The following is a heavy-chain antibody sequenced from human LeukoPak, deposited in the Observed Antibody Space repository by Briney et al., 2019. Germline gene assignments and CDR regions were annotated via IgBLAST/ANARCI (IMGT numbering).Heavy chain of an antibody. J-gene: IGHJ4*02. D-gene: IGHD3-22*01. V-gene: IGHV3-48*03. CDR1: GFTFSSCE. Sequence: SGGSLRLSCAASGFTFSSCEMNWVRQAPGKGLEWVSYISSSGSTIYYADSVKGRFTISRDNAKNSLYLQMNSLRAEDTAIYYCARCGRGYDSSGYYSYWGQGTLVTVSS. CDR2: ISSSGSTI. CDR3: ARCGRGYDSSGYYSY.